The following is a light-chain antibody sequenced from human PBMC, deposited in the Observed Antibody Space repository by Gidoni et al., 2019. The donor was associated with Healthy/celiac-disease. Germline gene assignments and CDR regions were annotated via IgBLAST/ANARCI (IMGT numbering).Light chain of an antibody. CDR1: QSISSY. Sequence: DIQMTQSPSSLSASVGDRVTITCRASQSISSYLNWYQQKPGKAPKLLIYAAYSLQSGVQSRFSGSGSGTDFTLTISSLQPEDFATYYCQQSYSTLITFGGGTKVEIK. CDR2: AAY. J-gene: IGKJ4*01. CDR3: QQSYSTLIT. V-gene: IGKV1-39*01.